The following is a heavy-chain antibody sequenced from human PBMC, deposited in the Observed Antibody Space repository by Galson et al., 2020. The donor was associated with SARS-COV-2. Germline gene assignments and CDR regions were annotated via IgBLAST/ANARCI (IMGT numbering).Heavy chain of an antibody. V-gene: IGHV1-2*06. J-gene: IGHJ4*02. D-gene: IGHD3-10*01. CDR3: ARDGLGRGWLEQPYFDY. CDR1: GYTFTGYY. Sequence: ASVKVSCKASGYTFTGYYMHWVRQAPGQGLEWMGRINPNSGGTNYAQKFQGRVTMTRDTSISTAYMELSRLRSDDTAVYYCARDGLGRGWLEQPYFDYWGQGTLVTVAS. CDR2: INPNSGGT.